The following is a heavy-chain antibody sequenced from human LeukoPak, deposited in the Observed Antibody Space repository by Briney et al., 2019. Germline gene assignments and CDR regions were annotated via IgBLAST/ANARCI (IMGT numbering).Heavy chain of an antibody. J-gene: IGHJ6*02. D-gene: IGHD2/OR15-2a*01. V-gene: IGHV4-34*01. Sequence: PSETLSLTCAVYGGSFSGYYWSWIRQPPGKGLEWIGSIYYSGSTYYNPSLKSRVTISVDTSKNQFSLKLSSVTAADTAVYYCARSSRRFNIPMDVWGQGTTVTVSS. CDR3: ARSSRRFNIPMDV. CDR1: GGSFSGYY. CDR2: IYYSGST.